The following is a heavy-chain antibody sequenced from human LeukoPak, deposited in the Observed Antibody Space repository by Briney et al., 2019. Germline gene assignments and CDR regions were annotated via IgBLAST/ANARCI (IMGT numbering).Heavy chain of an antibody. Sequence: SVKVSCKASGGTFSSYAISWVRQAPGQGLEWMGGIIPIFGTANYAQKFQGRVTITADKSTSTAYMELSSLRSEDTAVYYCASRGYSYGYGAFDIWGQGTMVTVSS. CDR1: GGTFSSYA. CDR3: ASRGYSYGYGAFDI. D-gene: IGHD5-18*01. CDR2: IIPIFGTA. J-gene: IGHJ3*02. V-gene: IGHV1-69*06.